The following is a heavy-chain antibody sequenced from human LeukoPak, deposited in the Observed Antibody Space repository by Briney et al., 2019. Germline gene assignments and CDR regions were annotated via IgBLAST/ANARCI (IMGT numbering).Heavy chain of an antibody. CDR1: SGSISSYY. D-gene: IGHD1-14*01. CDR3: ARHFAPFRLGPHFDS. V-gene: IGHV4-59*08. CDR2: VYYSGST. J-gene: IGHJ4*02. Sequence: SETLSLTCTVSSGSISSYYWSWIRQPPGKGLEWIGYVYYSGSTHYNPSLKSRVTISVDTSKNQFSLNLSSVTATDTALYYCARHFAPFRLGPHFDSWGQGTLVTVSS.